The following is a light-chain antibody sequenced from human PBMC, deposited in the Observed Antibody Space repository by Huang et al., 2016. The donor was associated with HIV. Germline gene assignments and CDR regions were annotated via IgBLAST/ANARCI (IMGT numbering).Light chain of an antibody. CDR3: QNYYSVPYT. V-gene: IGKV1-27*01. CDR1: QGISNY. J-gene: IGKJ2*01. CDR2: GAF. Sequence: DIQMTQSPSSLSISVGDRVTITCRASQGISNYLAWYQQKPGKVPKLLIYGAFTLQSVVTSRFSGSGSGTDFTLTISSLQPEDVATYYCQNYYSVPYTFGQGTKLEIK.